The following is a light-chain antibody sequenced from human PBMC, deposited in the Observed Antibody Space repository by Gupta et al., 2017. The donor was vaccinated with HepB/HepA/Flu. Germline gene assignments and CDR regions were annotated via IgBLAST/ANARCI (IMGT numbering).Light chain of an antibody. Sequence: QSVLPQPPSASGTPGQGVTNSCSGSSSNIGRSPVNWSQHLPRTAPKLLIYSDNQRPSGVPDRLSVSKSGTSASVAISRLQSEDEADYYCAVWDYSRKGWVFGGGTKLTVL. CDR1: SSNIGRSP. J-gene: IGLJ3*02. CDR3: AVWDYSRKGWV. V-gene: IGLV1-44*01. CDR2: SDN.